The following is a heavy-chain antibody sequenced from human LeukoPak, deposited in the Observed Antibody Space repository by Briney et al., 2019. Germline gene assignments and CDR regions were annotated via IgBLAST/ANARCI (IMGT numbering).Heavy chain of an antibody. V-gene: IGHV1-2*02. Sequence: ASVKVSCKASGYTFTGYYMHWVRLAPGQGLEWMGWINPNSGGTNYAQKFQGRVTMTRDTSISTAYMELSRLRSDDTAVYYCARVTLDYLEYWYFDLWGRGTLVTVSS. D-gene: IGHD4-11*01. CDR2: INPNSGGT. CDR3: ARVTLDYLEYWYFDL. CDR1: GYTFTGYY. J-gene: IGHJ2*01.